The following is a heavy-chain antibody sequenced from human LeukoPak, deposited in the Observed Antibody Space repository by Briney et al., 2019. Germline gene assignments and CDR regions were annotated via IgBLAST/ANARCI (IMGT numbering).Heavy chain of an antibody. J-gene: IGHJ4*02. CDR2: IKSKTDGGTT. D-gene: IGHD3-22*01. CDR3: TTGYYDSSGYLFDY. V-gene: IGHV3-15*01. CDR1: GFTFSNAW. Sequence: GGSLRLSCAASGFTFSNAWMSWVRQAPGKGLEWVGRIKSKTDGGTTDYAAPVKGRFTISRDDSKNTLYLQMNSLKTEDTAVYCCTTGYYDSSGYLFDYWGQGTLVTVSS.